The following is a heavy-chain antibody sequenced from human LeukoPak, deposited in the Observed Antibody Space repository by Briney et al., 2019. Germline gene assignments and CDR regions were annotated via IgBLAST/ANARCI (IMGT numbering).Heavy chain of an antibody. CDR3: VKLNLGEMAYFDS. CDR2: ISVGGGDT. D-gene: IGHD2-21*01. Sequence: GGSLRLSCEASGFIFSSYVMGWVRQAPGKGLEWVSSISVGGGDTFTADSVKGRFTITRENSKNTLYLQMMGLRVEDTAIYYCVKLNLGEMAYFDSWGQGILVTVSS. V-gene: IGHV3-23*01. CDR1: GFIFSSYV. J-gene: IGHJ4*02.